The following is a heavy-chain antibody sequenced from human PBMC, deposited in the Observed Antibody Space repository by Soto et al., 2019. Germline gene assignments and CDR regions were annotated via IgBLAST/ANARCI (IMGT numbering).Heavy chain of an antibody. CDR1: GHTSRNNG. CDR2: INANTGAT. CDR3: GRDEDQWEQRFLDY. J-gene: IGHJ4*02. V-gene: IGHV1-18*01. D-gene: IGHD1-26*01. Sequence: QVRLVQSGAEVGQPGASVKVSCKASGHTSRNNGISWVRQAPGQGLEWMGFINANTGATNYARKFRGRLTLTTDTFTRKVDMELRRLRSDDTADYYCGRDEDQWEQRFLDYWGQGTLVTVSS.